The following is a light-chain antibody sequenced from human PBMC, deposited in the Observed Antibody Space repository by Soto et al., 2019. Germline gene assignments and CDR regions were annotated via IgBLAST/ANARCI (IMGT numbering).Light chain of an antibody. CDR3: QSSDGSNLV. V-gene: IGLV6-57*02. CDR2: EDN. Sequence: NFMLTQPHSVSESPGKTVTISCTGSSGSIASGYVQWYQQRPGSAPTTLIYEDNQRPAGVPERFSGSIDSSSNSASLTISGLRPEDEADYYSQSSDGSNLVFGGGTKLTVL. J-gene: IGLJ2*01. CDR1: SGSIASGY.